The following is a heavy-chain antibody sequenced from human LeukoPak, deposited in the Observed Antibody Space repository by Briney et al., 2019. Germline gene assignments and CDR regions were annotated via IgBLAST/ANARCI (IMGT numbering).Heavy chain of an antibody. CDR2: INPNSGGT. J-gene: IGHJ6*03. CDR3: ARDLDAGWSYYYMDV. CDR1: GYTFTGYY. V-gene: IGHV1-2*02. Sequence: ASVKVSCKASGYTFTGYYMHWVRQAPGQGLEWMGWINPNSGGTNYAQKFQGRVTMTRDTSISTAYMELSRLRSDDTAVYYCARDLDAGWSYYYMDVWGKGTTVTVSS. D-gene: IGHD3-3*01.